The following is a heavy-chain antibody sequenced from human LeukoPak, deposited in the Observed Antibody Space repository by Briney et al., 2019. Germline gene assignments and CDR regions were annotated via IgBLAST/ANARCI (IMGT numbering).Heavy chain of an antibody. J-gene: IGHJ4*02. CDR1: GYTFTGYY. CDR3: ARDLRSGWYGSTVDY. V-gene: IGHV1-2*02. CDR2: INPNSGGT. D-gene: IGHD6-19*01. Sequence: ASVTFSCKASGYTFTGYYMHWVRQAPGQGLEWMGWINPNSGGTNYAQKFQGRVTMTRDTSISTAYMELSRLRSDDTAVYYCARDLRSGWYGSTVDYWGQGTLVTVSS.